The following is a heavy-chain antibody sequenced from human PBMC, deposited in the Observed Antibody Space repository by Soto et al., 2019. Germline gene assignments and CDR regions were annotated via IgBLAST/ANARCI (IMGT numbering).Heavy chain of an antibody. CDR1: GYSFTIYC. Sequence: GESLKISCNGSGYSFTIYCISWVVQMPGKGWEWMGRIDPSDSYTNYSPSFQGHVTISADKSISTAYPQWSSLKASDTAMYYCARSPRVTGTTPGYYGMDVWGQGTTVTVSS. CDR2: IDPSDSYT. D-gene: IGHD1-20*01. J-gene: IGHJ6*02. CDR3: ARSPRVTGTTPGYYGMDV. V-gene: IGHV5-10-1*01.